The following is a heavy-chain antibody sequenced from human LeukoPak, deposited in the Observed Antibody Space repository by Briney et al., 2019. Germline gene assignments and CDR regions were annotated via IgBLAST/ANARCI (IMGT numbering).Heavy chain of an antibody. Sequence: SETLSLTCTVSGGSINSSNYYWGWIRQPPGKGLEWIGSIYYSGSTYYSPSLKSRVTISVDTSKNHFSLKLSSVTAADTAVYYCARTEDGSYSAFDYWGQGTLVTVSS. D-gene: IGHD1-26*01. CDR1: GGSINSSNYY. CDR2: IYYSGST. CDR3: ARTEDGSYSAFDY. V-gene: IGHV4-39*02. J-gene: IGHJ4*02.